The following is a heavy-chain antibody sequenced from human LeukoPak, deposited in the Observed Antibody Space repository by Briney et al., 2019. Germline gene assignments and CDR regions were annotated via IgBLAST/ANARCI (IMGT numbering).Heavy chain of an antibody. CDR1: GGSISSGSYY. CDR3: ARDLGYCSGGSCLRLRGSVDV. D-gene: IGHD2-15*01. Sequence: SETLSLTCTVSGGSISSGSYYWSWIRQPAGKGLEWIGRIYTSGSTNYNPSLKSRVTISVDTSKNQFSLKLSSVTAADTAVYYCARDLGYCSGGSCLRLRGSVDVWGQGTTVTVSS. J-gene: IGHJ6*02. CDR2: IYTSGST. V-gene: IGHV4-61*02.